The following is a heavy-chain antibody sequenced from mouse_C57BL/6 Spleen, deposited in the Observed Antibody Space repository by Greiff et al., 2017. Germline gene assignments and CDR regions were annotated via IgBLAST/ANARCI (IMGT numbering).Heavy chain of an antibody. CDR2: IYPGDGDT. D-gene: IGHD1-1*01. CDR3: ARNYGSSYAMDY. Sequence: QVHVKQSGPELVKPGASVKISCKASGYAFSSSWMNWVKQRPGKGLEWIGRIYPGDGDTNYNGKFKGKATLTADKSSSTAYMQLSSLTSEDSAVYFWARNYGSSYAMDYWGQGTSVTVSS. J-gene: IGHJ4*01. CDR1: GYAFSSSW. V-gene: IGHV1-82*01.